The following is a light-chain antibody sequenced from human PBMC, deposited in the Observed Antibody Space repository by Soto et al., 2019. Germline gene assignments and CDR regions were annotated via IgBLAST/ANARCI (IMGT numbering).Light chain of an antibody. CDR2: AAT. J-gene: IGKJ2*01. Sequence: DIQMTQSPSSLSASLGDRVNITCRASQSINNYLNWYQQEEGKAPKLLIYAATSLQSGVPSRFSGSGSGTEFTLTISSLQPGDFATYYCQQSYNSPYTFGLGTKLEIK. V-gene: IGKV1-39*01. CDR3: QQSYNSPYT. CDR1: QSINNY.